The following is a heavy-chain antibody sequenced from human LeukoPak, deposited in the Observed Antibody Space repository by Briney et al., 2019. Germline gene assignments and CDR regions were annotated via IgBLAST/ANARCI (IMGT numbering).Heavy chain of an antibody. V-gene: IGHV3-30*02. J-gene: IGHJ3*02. Sequence: GGSLRLSCAASGFTFSSYGMHWVRQASGKGLEWVAFIRYDGSNKYYADSVKGRFTISRDNSKNTLYLQMNSLRAEDTAVYYCARTLLGLLDAFDIWGQGTMVTVSS. CDR1: GFTFSSYG. CDR2: IRYDGSNK. D-gene: IGHD1-26*01. CDR3: ARTLLGLLDAFDI.